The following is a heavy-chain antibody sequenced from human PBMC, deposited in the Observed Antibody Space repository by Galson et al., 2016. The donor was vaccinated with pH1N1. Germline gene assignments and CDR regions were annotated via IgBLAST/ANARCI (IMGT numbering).Heavy chain of an antibody. CDR3: ARGRVPIFGVIKYYGMDV. V-gene: IGHV1-69*06. D-gene: IGHD3-3*01. CDR1: GGTISEYA. CDR2: IIPIFGTP. J-gene: IGHJ6*02. Sequence: SVKASCKASGGTISEYAISWVRQAPGQGLEWMGGIIPIFGTPNYAQNFRGRLKITADKSTSTVYLEKKSLTPDDTAVYYCARGRVPIFGVIKYYGMDVWGQGTTVTVSS.